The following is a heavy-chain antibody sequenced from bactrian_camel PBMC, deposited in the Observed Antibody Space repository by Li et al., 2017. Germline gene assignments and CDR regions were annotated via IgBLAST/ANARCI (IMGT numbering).Heavy chain of an antibody. CDR3: APVIEIFGVCAGSWRHNGVDGF. CDR1: GYTYSRYC. J-gene: IGHJ6*01. D-gene: IGHD6*01. Sequence: HVQLVESGGGLVQPGGSLRLSCAASGYTYSRYCMGWFRQAFGKEREGVAIIHTHTGSSKYADFVQGRFTISQDNAKNTLYLQMNSLNPEDTAIYYCAPVIEIFGVCAGSWRHNGVDGFWGPGTQVTVS. CDR2: IHTHTGSS. V-gene: IGHV3S26*01.